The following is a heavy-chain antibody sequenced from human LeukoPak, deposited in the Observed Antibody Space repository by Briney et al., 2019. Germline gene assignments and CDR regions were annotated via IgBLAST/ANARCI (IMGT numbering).Heavy chain of an antibody. CDR1: GFTFYNYA. Sequence: GGSLRLSCAASGFTFYNYAMSWVRQAPGKGLECVSGISGSGGTTAYADSVKGRFNISRDNSKNTLYLQMNSLRAEDTAVYYCAKDYRDFWSGYYGYFDFWGHGTRVTVSS. CDR3: AKDYRDFWSGYYGYFDF. J-gene: IGHJ4*01. CDR2: ISGSGGTT. V-gene: IGHV3-23*01. D-gene: IGHD3-3*01.